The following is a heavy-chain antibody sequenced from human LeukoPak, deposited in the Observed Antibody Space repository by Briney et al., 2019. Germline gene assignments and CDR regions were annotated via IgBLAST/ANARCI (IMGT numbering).Heavy chain of an antibody. V-gene: IGHV3-33*01. Sequence: GGSLRLSCAASGFAFSSYGMHWVRQAPGKGLEWVALTWYDGSNKSYGDSVKGRFTISRDNSKNTLYLQMSSLRAEDTAVYYCARDQSLLYFDYWGQGTLVTVSS. CDR2: TWYDGSNK. J-gene: IGHJ4*02. D-gene: IGHD2-15*01. CDR3: ARDQSLLYFDY. CDR1: GFAFSSYG.